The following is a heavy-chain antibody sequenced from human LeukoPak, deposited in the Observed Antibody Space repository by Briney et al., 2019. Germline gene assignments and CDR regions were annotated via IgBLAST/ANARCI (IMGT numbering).Heavy chain of an antibody. J-gene: IGHJ4*02. Sequence: SETLSLTCTVSGGSISRYYWSWIRQPPGKELEWIGYIYYSGCTNYNPSLKSRVTISVDTSKNQCSRKLSAVTAADTVVYYGARHVPALFGESPFDYWGQGTLVTVSS. CDR1: GGSISRYY. D-gene: IGHD3-10*02. CDR2: IYYSGCT. V-gene: IGHV4-59*08. CDR3: ARHVPALFGESPFDY.